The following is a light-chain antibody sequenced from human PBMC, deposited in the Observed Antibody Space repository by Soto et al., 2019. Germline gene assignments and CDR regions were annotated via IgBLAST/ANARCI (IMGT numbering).Light chain of an antibody. Sequence: EIVLAQSPGTLSLSRGERATLSCRASQSVSSSYLAWYQQKPGQAPRLLIYGASSRATGIPDRFSGSGSGTDFTLTISRLEPEDFAVYYCQQFGATFGHGTRLEIK. CDR1: QSVSSSY. J-gene: IGKJ5*01. V-gene: IGKV3-20*01. CDR2: GAS. CDR3: QQFGAT.